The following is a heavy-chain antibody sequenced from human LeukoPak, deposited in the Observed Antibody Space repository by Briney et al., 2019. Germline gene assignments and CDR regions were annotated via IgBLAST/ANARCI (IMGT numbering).Heavy chain of an antibody. CDR2: INAGNGNT. V-gene: IGHV1-3*01. CDR1: GYTFTGYY. CDR3: ARAPLWFGELYFDY. Sequence: GASVKVSCKASGYTFTGYYMHWVRQAPGQRLEWMGWINAGNGNTKYSQKFQGRVTITRDTSASTAYMELSSLRSEDTAVYYCARAPLWFGELYFDYWGQGTLVTVSS. D-gene: IGHD3-10*01. J-gene: IGHJ4*02.